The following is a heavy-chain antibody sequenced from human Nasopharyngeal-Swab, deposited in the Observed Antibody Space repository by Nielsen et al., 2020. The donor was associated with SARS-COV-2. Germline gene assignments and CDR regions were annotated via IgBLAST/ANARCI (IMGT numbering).Heavy chain of an antibody. CDR3: ARDSSSSPLGY. D-gene: IGHD6-6*01. V-gene: IGHV4-61*02. CDR2: IHTSRSS. CDR1: GGSISSGSYY. J-gene: IGHJ4*02. Sequence: LRLSCTVSGGSISSGSYYWSWIRQPAGKGLEWIGRIHTSRSSYYNPSLKSRVTISLDTSKNHFSLKLNSVTAADTTVYYCARDSSSSPLGYWGQGTLVTVSS.